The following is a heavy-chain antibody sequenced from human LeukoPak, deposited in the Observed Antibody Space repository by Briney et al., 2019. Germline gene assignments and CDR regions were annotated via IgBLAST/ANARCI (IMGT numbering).Heavy chain of an antibody. CDR3: ARTLKSQRIGWFDP. CDR2: IYHSGST. CDR1: GGSISSGGYS. D-gene: IGHD6-25*01. J-gene: IGHJ5*02. V-gene: IGHV4-30-2*01. Sequence: SETLSLTCAVSGGSISSGGYSWSWIRQPPGKGLEWIGYIYHSGSTYYNPSLKSRVTISVDRSKNQFSLKLSPVTAADTAVYYCARTLKSQRIGWFDPWGQGTLVTVSS.